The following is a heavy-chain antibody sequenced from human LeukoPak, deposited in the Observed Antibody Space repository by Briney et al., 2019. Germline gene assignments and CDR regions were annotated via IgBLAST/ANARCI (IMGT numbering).Heavy chain of an antibody. V-gene: IGHV3-23*01. CDR3: AKARGSSWYFDY. CDR1: GFTFSSYA. D-gene: IGHD6-13*01. J-gene: IGHJ4*02. Sequence: GESLRLSCAAAGFTFSSYAMSWVRQAPGKGLEWVSAIIGSGGSTYYADSVKGRFTISRDNSKNTLYLQMNSLRAEDTAVYYCAKARGSSWYFDYWGQGTLVSVSS. CDR2: IIGSGGST.